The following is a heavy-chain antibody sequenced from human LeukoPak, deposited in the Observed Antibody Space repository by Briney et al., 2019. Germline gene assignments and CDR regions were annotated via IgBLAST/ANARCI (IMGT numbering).Heavy chain of an antibody. CDR1: GFTFSKYG. CDR2: ISGSGGST. Sequence: GGALRLSCAASGFTFSKYGMSWVRQAPGKGLEWVSLISGSGGSTYTANAVKGRFTISRDNSKNMLYLQMDSLRAEDTAVYYCAKVVYGVLTGFDYWGQGTLVTVSS. V-gene: IGHV3-23*01. J-gene: IGHJ4*02. D-gene: IGHD3-9*01. CDR3: AKVVYGVLTGFDY.